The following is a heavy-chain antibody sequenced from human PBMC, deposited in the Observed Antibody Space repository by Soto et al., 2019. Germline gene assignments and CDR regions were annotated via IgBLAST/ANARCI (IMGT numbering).Heavy chain of an antibody. CDR3: ARDSSGWDYYYYYYMDV. J-gene: IGHJ6*03. CDR1: GFTFSSYG. V-gene: IGHV3-33*08. CDR2: IWYDGSNK. Sequence: GGSLRLSCAVSGFTFSSYGMHWVRQAPGKGLEWVAVIWYDGSNKYYADSVKGRFTISRDNSKNTLYLQMNSLRAEDTAVYYWARDSSGWDYYYYYYMDVWGKGTTVTVSS. D-gene: IGHD6-19*01.